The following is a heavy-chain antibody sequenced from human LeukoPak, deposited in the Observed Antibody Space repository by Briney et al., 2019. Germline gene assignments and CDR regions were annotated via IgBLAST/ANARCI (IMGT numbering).Heavy chain of an antibody. CDR3: ARKGYSSGWYNWFDP. CDR1: GGSISSYY. J-gene: IGHJ5*02. Sequence: PSETLSLTCTVSGGSISSYYWSWIRQPAGKGLEWIGSIYHSGSTYYNPSLKSRVTISVDTSKNQFSLKLSSVTAADTAVYYCARKGYSSGWYNWFDPWGQGTLVTVSS. D-gene: IGHD6-19*01. CDR2: IYHSGST. V-gene: IGHV4-4*07.